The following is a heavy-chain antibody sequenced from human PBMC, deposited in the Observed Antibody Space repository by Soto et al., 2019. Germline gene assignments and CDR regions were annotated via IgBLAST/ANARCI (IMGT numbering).Heavy chain of an antibody. V-gene: IGHV1-3*01. CDR2: IDASSGNT. CDR1: GYTFSAYT. CDR3: ARDTETLGPRANDALDI. D-gene: IGHD3-3*02. Sequence: ASVKVSCKATGYTFSAYTMNWVRQAPGQSLEWMGWIDASSGNTKYSQNFQGRVSITRDTSASTVYMELTGLTSEDTAVYYCARDTETLGPRANDALDIWGQGTMVTVSS. J-gene: IGHJ3*02.